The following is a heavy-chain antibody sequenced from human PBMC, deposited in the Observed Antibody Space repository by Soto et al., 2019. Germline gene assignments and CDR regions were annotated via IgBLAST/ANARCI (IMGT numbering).Heavy chain of an antibody. J-gene: IGHJ4*02. CDR2: IYHSGNT. CDR3: ARARFQVLYGKPYFDS. CDR1: GGSITTGGSY. D-gene: IGHD2-2*02. Sequence: SETLSLTCTVSGGSITTGGSYCSWIRQHPGKGLEWIGNIYHSGNTYYNPSLNGRLTISVDTSKNHFSLMVDSVTAADTAVYYCARARFQVLYGKPYFDSWGQGTLVTVSS. V-gene: IGHV4-31*03.